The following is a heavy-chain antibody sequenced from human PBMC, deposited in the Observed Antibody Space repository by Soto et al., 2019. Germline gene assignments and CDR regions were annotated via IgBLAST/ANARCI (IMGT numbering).Heavy chain of an antibody. Sequence: ASVKVSCKASGYTFTGYYMHWVRQAPGQGLEWMGWINPNSGGTNYAQKFQGWVTMTRDTSISTAYMELSRQRSDDMAVYYCARDRVQNHSRDPFDILGQGTMVAVS. D-gene: IGHD1-1*01. CDR3: ARDRVQNHSRDPFDI. CDR2: INPNSGGT. J-gene: IGHJ3*02. CDR1: GYTFTGYY. V-gene: IGHV1-2*04.